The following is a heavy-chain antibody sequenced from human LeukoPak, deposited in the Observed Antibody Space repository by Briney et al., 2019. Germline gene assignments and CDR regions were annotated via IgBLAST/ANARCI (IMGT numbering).Heavy chain of an antibody. Sequence: SETLSLTCTVSGGSISSYYWSWIRQPPGKGLEWIGYIYYSGSTNYNPSLKSRVTISVDTSKNQFSLKLSSVTAADTAVYYCARFRASGWYPLDYWGQGTLVTVSS. J-gene: IGHJ4*02. CDR3: ARFRASGWYPLDY. D-gene: IGHD6-19*01. CDR2: IYYSGST. V-gene: IGHV4-59*01. CDR1: GGSISSYY.